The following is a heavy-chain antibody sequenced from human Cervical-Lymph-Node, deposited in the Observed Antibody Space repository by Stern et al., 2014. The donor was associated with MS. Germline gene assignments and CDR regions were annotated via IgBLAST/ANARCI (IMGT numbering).Heavy chain of an antibody. Sequence: EVQLVESRGALATPSVAQAIPLPPPPLPLGRHARNTTPPDEVSGGRAPYSVSRSSRYIYYADSVKGRFTISRDNAKNSLYLQMNSLRAEDTAVYYCARHYSPHSPAVSGGYGMDVWGQGTTVTVSS. CDR1: PLPLGRHA. CDR3: ARHYSPHSPAVSGGYGMDV. V-gene: IGHV3-21*01. CDR2: VSRSSRYI. D-gene: IGHD6-25*01. J-gene: IGHJ6*02.